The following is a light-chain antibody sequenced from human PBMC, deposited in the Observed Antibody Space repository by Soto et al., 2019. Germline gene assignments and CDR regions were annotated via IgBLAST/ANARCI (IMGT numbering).Light chain of an antibody. V-gene: IGKV3-11*01. CDR3: QQRSNWPPGYT. J-gene: IGKJ2*01. Sequence: EIVLTQSQATLSLSPGERATLSCRASQSVSSYLAWYQQKPGQAPRLLIYDASNRATGIPARFSGSGSGTDFTLTISSLEPEDFAVYYWQQRSNWPPGYTCGQETELEIK. CDR2: DAS. CDR1: QSVSSY.